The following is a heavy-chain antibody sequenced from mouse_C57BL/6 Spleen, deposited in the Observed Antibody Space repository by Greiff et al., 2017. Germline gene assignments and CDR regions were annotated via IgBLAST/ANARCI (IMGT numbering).Heavy chain of an antibody. CDR2: IDPSDSYT. D-gene: IGHD1-1*01. CDR3: ARAFITTVVATDY. CDR1: GYTFTSYW. J-gene: IGHJ2*01. Sequence: QVQLQQPGAELVMPGASVKLSCKASGYTFTSYWMHWVKQRPGQGLEWIGEIDPSDSYTNYNQKFKGKSTLTVDKSSSTAYMQLSSLTSEDSAVYYCARAFITTVVATDYWGQGTTLTVSS. V-gene: IGHV1-69*01.